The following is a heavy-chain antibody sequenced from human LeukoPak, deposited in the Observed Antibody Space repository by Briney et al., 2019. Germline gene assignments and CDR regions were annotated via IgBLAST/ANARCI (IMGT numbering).Heavy chain of an antibody. CDR3: ARDRGVVEIDY. D-gene: IGHD3-22*01. CDR1: GFTFSSYS. CDR2: ISSSSNYI. V-gene: IGHV3-21*01. Sequence: GGSLRLSCTASGFTFSSYSMNWVRQAPGKGLEWVSSISSSSNYIYYADSVKGRFTISRDNAKNSLYLQMNSLRAEDTAVFYCARDRGVVEIDYWGQGTLVTVSS. J-gene: IGHJ4*02.